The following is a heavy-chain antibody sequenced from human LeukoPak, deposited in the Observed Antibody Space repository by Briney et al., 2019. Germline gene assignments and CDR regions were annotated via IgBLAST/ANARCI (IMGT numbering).Heavy chain of an antibody. J-gene: IGHJ4*02. Sequence: SETLSLTCTVSGGSISSSSYYWGCIRQPPGKGLEWIGSIYYSGSTYYNPSLKSRVTISVDTSKNQFSLKLSSVTAADTAVYYCATSITIFGVVMSNFDYWGQGTLVTVSS. V-gene: IGHV4-39*07. CDR3: ATSITIFGVVMSNFDY. D-gene: IGHD3-3*01. CDR2: IYYSGST. CDR1: GGSISSSSYY.